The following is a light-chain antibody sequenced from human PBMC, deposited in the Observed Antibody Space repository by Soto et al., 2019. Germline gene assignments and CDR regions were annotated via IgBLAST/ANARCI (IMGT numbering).Light chain of an antibody. V-gene: IGLV2-8*01. Sequence: QSVLTQPPSASGSPGQSVTISCTGTRNDIGAYEFVSWYQHHPGKAPKLIIYEVVQRPSGVPDRFSGSKSGNTASLTVSGLQAADEADYYCSSFTSRFTFVFGTGTKVTVL. CDR1: RNDIGAYEF. CDR2: EVV. CDR3: SSFTSRFTFV. J-gene: IGLJ1*01.